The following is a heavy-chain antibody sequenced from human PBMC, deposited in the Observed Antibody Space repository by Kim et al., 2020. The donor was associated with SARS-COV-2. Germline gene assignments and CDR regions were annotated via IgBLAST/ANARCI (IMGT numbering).Heavy chain of an antibody. CDR3: AKHITSRGTTCDAYFDY. V-gene: IGHV3-9*01. D-gene: IGHD3-16*01. J-gene: IGHJ4*02. Sequence: SVKGRFTISRGNAKNSLYLQMNSLRTEDTALYYCAKHITSRGTTCDAYFDYWGRGTLVTVSS.